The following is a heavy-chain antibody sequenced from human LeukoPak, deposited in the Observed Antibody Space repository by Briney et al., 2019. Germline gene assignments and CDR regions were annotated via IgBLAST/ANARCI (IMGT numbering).Heavy chain of an antibody. CDR3: ARDGYYDILTGFYGMDV. Sequence: GESLKISCQASGYIFTNFWIVWVRQLPGKGLEWMGIIYPGDSDTRYSPSFRGQVTISADKSISTAYMELSRLRSDDTAVYYCARDGYYDILTGFYGMDVWGQGTTVTVSS. V-gene: IGHV5-51*01. CDR2: IYPGDSDT. D-gene: IGHD3-9*01. J-gene: IGHJ6*02. CDR1: GYIFTNFW.